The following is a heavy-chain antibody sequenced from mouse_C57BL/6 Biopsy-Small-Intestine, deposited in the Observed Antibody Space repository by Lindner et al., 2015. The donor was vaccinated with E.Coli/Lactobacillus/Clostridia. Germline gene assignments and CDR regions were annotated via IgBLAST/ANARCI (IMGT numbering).Heavy chain of an antibody. V-gene: IGHV1S26*01. CDR1: GDTFSTYT. J-gene: IGHJ2*01. Sequence: SVKVSCKASGDTFSTYTITWVRQAPGQGPEWMGRIIPILGMTNYAQKFQGRVTVTADKSTSTAYMELNSLTSDDTAVYYCARGRRSAAAGYFDYWGQGTLVTVSS. CDR3: ARGRRSAAAGYFDY. D-gene: IGHD1-1*01. CDR2: IIPILGMT.